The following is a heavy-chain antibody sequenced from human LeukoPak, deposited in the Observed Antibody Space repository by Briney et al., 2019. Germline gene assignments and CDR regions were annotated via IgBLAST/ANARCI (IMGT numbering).Heavy chain of an antibody. CDR1: GFTFSSYA. J-gene: IGHJ6*03. CDR2: ISGSGGST. CDR3: ASGSSYYYYMDV. V-gene: IGHV3-23*01. Sequence: PGGSLRLSCAASGFTFSSYAMSWVRQAPGEGLEWVSAISGSGGSTYYADSVKGRFTISRDNSKNTLYLQMNSLRAEDTAVYYCASGSSYYYYMDVWGKGTTVTVSS.